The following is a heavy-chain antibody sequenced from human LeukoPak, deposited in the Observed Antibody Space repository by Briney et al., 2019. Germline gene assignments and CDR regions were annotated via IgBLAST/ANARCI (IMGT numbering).Heavy chain of an antibody. CDR3: ARDLYSYMDV. V-gene: IGHV4-38-2*02. Sequence: SETLSLTCTVSGYSISSGYYWGWIRQPPGKGLEWIGSIYHSGSTYYNPPLKSRVTISVDTSKNQFSLKLSSVTAADTAVYYCARDLYSYMDVWGKGTTVTVSS. CDR1: GYSISSGYY. D-gene: IGHD2-15*01. CDR2: IYHSGST. J-gene: IGHJ6*03.